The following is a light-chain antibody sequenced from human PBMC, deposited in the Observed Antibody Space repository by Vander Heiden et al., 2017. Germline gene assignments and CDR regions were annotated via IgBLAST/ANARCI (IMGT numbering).Light chain of an antibody. CDR2: DNT. CDR1: SSSIGADYP. CDR3: QSYDITLRGYI. Sequence: QFVLTQPPSVSGAPGQRVTISCTGSSSSIGADYPVHWYQQLPGTAPKLPIYDNTNRPAGVPDRFSGSRSGSSASLAIAGLQPEDEADYYCQSYDITLRGYIFGTGTTVTVL. V-gene: IGLV1-40*01. J-gene: IGLJ1*01.